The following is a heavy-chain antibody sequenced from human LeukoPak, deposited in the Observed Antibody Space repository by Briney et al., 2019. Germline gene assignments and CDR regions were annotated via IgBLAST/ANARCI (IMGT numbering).Heavy chain of an antibody. J-gene: IGHJ4*02. CDR2: IIPILGIA. V-gene: IGHV1-69*04. D-gene: IGHD5-18*01. CDR1: GGTFSSYA. Sequence: SVKVSCKASGGTFSSYAISWVRQAPGQGLGWMGRIIPILGIANYAQKFQGRVTITADKSTSTAYMELSSLRSEDTAVYYCARDRKDSYGFLLAYWGQGTLVTVSS. CDR3: ARDRKDSYGFLLAY.